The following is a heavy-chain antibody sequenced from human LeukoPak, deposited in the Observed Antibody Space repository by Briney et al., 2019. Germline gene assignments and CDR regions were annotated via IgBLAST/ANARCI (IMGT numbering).Heavy chain of an antibody. Sequence: SEALSLTCTVSGGSISSSSYYWGWIRQPPGKGLEWIGSIYYSGSTYYNPSLKSRVTISVDTSKNQFSLKLSSVTAADTAVYYCARTAYYYDSSGYYYMRGPNYYFDYWGQGTLVTVSS. J-gene: IGHJ4*02. CDR1: GGSISSSSYY. CDR3: ARTAYYYDSSGYYYMRGPNYYFDY. CDR2: IYYSGST. V-gene: IGHV4-39*07. D-gene: IGHD3-22*01.